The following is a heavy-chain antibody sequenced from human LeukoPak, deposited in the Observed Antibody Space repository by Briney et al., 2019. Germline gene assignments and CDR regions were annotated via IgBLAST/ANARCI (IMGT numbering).Heavy chain of an antibody. Sequence: GGSLRLSCEAPGFTFSNYGLHWVRQTPGKGLEWVAAISSDGVEKHYADSVKGRFTISRDNSKSTLYLQMNSLRAEDTALYYCAREGHYDILTGYSPLEYYFYYMDVWGKGTTVTVSS. D-gene: IGHD3-9*01. V-gene: IGHV3-30*04. J-gene: IGHJ6*03. CDR1: GFTFSNYG. CDR2: ISSDGVEK. CDR3: AREGHYDILTGYSPLEYYFYYMDV.